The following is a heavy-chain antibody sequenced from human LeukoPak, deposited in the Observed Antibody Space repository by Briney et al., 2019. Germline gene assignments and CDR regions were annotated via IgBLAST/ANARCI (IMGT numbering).Heavy chain of an antibody. Sequence: PGGSLRPSCAASGFTFSSYAMSWVRQAPGKGLEWVSAISGSGGSTYYADSVKGRFTISRDNSKLQMNSLRAEDTAVYYCAKDRRADFWSGYHFDYWGQGTLVTVSS. CDR2: ISGSGGST. J-gene: IGHJ4*02. CDR1: GFTFSSYA. CDR3: AKDRRADFWSGYHFDY. D-gene: IGHD3-3*01. V-gene: IGHV3-23*01.